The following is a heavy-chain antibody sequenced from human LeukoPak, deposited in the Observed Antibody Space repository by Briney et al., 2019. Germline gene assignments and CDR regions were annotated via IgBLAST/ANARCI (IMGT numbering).Heavy chain of an antibody. J-gene: IGHJ1*01. CDR1: GGSISSGDYY. D-gene: IGHD6-13*01. Sequence: SETLSLTCTVSGGSISSGDYYWSWIRQPPGKGLEWIGYIYYSGSAYYNPSLKSRVTISVDTSKNQFSLKLSSLTAADTSVYYCARSFQQLTFQHWGQGTLVTVSS. V-gene: IGHV4-30-4*01. CDR2: IYYSGSA. CDR3: ARSFQQLTFQH.